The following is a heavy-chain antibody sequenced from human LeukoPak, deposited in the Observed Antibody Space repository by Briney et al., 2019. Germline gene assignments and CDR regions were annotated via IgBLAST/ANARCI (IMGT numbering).Heavy chain of an antibody. CDR3: AREMATTETFDY. Sequence: GGSLRLSCAASGFDFNNYVMHLVRQAPGKGLEWVAVISYDGSNIYYSDSVKGRFTISRDNSTNTMYVQMSSLRPDDTAVYYCAREMATTETFDYWGQGTLVTVSS. J-gene: IGHJ4*02. D-gene: IGHD5-24*01. CDR2: ISYDGSNI. V-gene: IGHV3-30*04. CDR1: GFDFNNYV.